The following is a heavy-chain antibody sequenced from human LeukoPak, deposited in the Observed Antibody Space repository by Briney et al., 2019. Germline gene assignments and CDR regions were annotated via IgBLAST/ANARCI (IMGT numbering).Heavy chain of an antibody. Sequence: PSETLSLTCAVSGYSISSGYYWGWIRQPPGKGLEWIGSIYYSGSTYYNPSLKSRVTISVDTSKNQFSLKLSSVTAADTAVYYCARFTIFGVGPDYWGQGTLVTVSS. CDR1: GYSISSGYY. D-gene: IGHD3-3*01. CDR3: ARFTIFGVGPDY. J-gene: IGHJ4*02. V-gene: IGHV4-38-2*01. CDR2: IYYSGST.